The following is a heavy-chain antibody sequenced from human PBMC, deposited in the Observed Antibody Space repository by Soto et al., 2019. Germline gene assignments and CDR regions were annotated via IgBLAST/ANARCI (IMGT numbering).Heavy chain of an antibody. CDR3: ARGHFGHSGYGVEI. Sequence: PSETLSLTCAVYGGSFSGYYWSWIRQPPGKGLEWIGEINHSGSTNYNPSLKSRVTISVDTSKNQFSLKLSSVTAADTAVYYCARGHFGHSGYGVEIWGQGTMVTVSS. J-gene: IGHJ3*02. V-gene: IGHV4-34*01. CDR2: INHSGST. CDR1: GGSFSGYY. D-gene: IGHD5-12*01.